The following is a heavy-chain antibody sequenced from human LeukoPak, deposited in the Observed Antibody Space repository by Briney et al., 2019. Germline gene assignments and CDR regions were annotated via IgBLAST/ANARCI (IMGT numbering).Heavy chain of an antibody. D-gene: IGHD2-2*01. CDR2: ISAYNGNT. Sequence: ASVKVSCKASGYTFTSYGISWVRQAPGQGLEWMGWISAYNGNTNYAQKPQGRVTMTTDTSTSTAYMELRSLRSDDTAVYYCARDLGRDCSSTSCPYDAFDIWGQGTMVTVSS. CDR3: ARDLGRDCSSTSCPYDAFDI. J-gene: IGHJ3*02. CDR1: GYTFTSYG. V-gene: IGHV1-18*04.